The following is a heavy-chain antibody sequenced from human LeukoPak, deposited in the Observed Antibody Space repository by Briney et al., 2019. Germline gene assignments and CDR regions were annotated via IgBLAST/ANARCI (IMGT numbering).Heavy chain of an antibody. CDR1: GGSISSSSYY. J-gene: IGHJ4*02. CDR2: IYYSGST. CDR3: ARENYYDSSGYYYEGSGLDY. Sequence: SETLSLTCTVSGGSISSSSYYWGWIRQPPGKGLEWIGSIYYSGSTYYNPSLKSRVTISVDTSKNQFSLKLSSVTAADTAVYYCARENYYDSSGYYYEGSGLDYWGQGTLVTVSS. D-gene: IGHD3-22*01. V-gene: IGHV4-39*07.